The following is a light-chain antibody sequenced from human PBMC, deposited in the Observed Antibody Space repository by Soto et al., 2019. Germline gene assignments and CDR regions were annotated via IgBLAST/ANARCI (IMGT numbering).Light chain of an antibody. J-gene: IGKJ1*01. V-gene: IGKV3-20*01. CDR2: GAS. CDR3: QQYGNSSPT. Sequence: PGERATLSCRDSQSVSSSYLAWYQQKPGQAPRLLIYGASSRATGIPDRFSGSGSGTDFTLTISRLEPEDFAVYYCQQYGNSSPTFGQGTKVDIK. CDR1: QSVSSSY.